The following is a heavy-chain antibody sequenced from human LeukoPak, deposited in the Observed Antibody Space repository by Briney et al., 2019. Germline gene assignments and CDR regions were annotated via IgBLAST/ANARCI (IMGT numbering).Heavy chain of an antibody. J-gene: IGHJ4*02. D-gene: IGHD5-12*01. Sequence: KTSETLSLTCTVSGGSIRSYYWSWIRQPPGKGLEWIGYIYYRGSTNYNPSLKSRVTISVDTSKNQFSLKLSSVTAADTAVYYCARKDPGYSGYSDFDYWGQGTLVTVSS. CDR3: ARKDPGYSGYSDFDY. V-gene: IGHV4-59*01. CDR2: IYYRGST. CDR1: GGSIRSYY.